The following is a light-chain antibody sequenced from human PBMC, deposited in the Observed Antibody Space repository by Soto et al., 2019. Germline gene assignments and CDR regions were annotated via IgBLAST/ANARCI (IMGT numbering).Light chain of an antibody. CDR2: DAS. Sequence: DIQMTQSPSSLSASVGDRVTITCQASQDISNYLNWYQQKPGKAPKILIYDASVLEAGVPSRFSGGGSETHFTLTISSLQAEDVATYYCQQFDNLPLTFGGGTKVEIK. J-gene: IGKJ4*01. V-gene: IGKV1-33*01. CDR1: QDISNY. CDR3: QQFDNLPLT.